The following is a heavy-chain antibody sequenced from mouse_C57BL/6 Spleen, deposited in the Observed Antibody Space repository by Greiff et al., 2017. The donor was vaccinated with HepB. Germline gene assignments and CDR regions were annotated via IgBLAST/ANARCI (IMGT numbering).Heavy chain of an antibody. V-gene: IGHV1-74*01. CDR1: GYTFTSYW. CDR2: IHPSDSDT. J-gene: IGHJ2*01. Sequence: VQLQQPGAELVKPGASVMVSCKASGYTFTSYWMHWVKQRPGQGLEWIGRIHPSDSDTNYNQKFKGKATLTVDKSSSTAYMQLSSRTSEDSAVYYCAILYGSSLGGQGTTLTVSS. CDR3: AILYGSSL. D-gene: IGHD1-1*01.